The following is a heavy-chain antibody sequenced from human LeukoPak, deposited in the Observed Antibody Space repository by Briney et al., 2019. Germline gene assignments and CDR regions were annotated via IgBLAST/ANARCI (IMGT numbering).Heavy chain of an antibody. J-gene: IGHJ6*03. V-gene: IGHV3-30*02. D-gene: IGHD3-3*01. Sequence: GGSLRLSCAASGFTFSSYGMHWVRQAPGKGLEWVAFIRYDGSNKYYADSVKGRFTISRDNSKNTLYLQMNSLRTEDTAVYYCAKGPYYDFWSGYYSPYMDVWGKGTTVTVSS. CDR2: IRYDGSNK. CDR1: GFTFSSYG. CDR3: AKGPYYDFWSGYYSPYMDV.